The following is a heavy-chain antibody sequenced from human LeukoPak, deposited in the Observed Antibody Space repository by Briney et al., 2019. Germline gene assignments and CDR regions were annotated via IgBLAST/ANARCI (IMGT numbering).Heavy chain of an antibody. CDR1: GGSISSSSYY. CDR2: IYYSGST. D-gene: IGHD5-18*01. J-gene: IGHJ4*02. CDR3: ARRGTAMVLAYFYFDY. Sequence: PSETLSLTCTVSGGSISSSSYYWGWIRQPPGKGLEWIESIYYSGSTYYNSSLKSRVTISVDTSKNQFSLKLSSVTAADTVVYYCARRGTAMVLAYFYFDYWGQGTLVTVSS. V-gene: IGHV4-39*01.